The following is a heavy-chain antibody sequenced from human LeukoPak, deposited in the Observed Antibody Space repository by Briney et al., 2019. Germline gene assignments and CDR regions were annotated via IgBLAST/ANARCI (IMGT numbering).Heavy chain of an antibody. CDR2: IYYNGNT. CDR1: GGSISSDY. Sequence: SETLSLTCTVSGGSISSDYWSWIRQPPGKGLEWIGHIYYNGNTNYKPSLKSRATISVDTSKNQFSLKLSSVTAADTAVYYCARVWDHDYGDLYFDYWGQGNLVTVSS. V-gene: IGHV4-59*01. D-gene: IGHD4-17*01. J-gene: IGHJ4*02. CDR3: ARVWDHDYGDLYFDY.